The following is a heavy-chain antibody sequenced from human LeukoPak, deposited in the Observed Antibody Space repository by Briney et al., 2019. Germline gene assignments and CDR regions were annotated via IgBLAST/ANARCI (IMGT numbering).Heavy chain of an antibody. D-gene: IGHD1-26*01. J-gene: IGHJ2*01. Sequence: GGSLRLSCAASGFTFSTFSMNWVRQAPGKGLDWVSSISSSSSYIYYADSVKGRFTISRDNAKNSLYLQMNSLRAEDTAVYYCVRAITVLVGATTSWYFDLWGRGTLVTVSS. V-gene: IGHV3-21*01. CDR2: ISSSSSYI. CDR1: GFTFSTFS. CDR3: VRAITVLVGATTSWYFDL.